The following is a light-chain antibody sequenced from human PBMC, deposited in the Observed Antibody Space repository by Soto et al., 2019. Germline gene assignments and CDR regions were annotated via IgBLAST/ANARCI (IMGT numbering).Light chain of an antibody. Sequence: QSALTQPASVSGSPGQSITISCTGTSSDLGTYNYISWYQQHPGKAPKLMIYEVGNRPSGVPNRFSGSKSGNTASLTISGLQAEDEADYYCSSYKSDSTWVFGGGTKLTVL. J-gene: IGLJ3*02. CDR1: SSDLGTYNY. V-gene: IGLV2-14*01. CDR3: SSYKSDSTWV. CDR2: EVG.